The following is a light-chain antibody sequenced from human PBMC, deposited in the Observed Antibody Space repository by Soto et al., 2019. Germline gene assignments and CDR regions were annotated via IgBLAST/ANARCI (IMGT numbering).Light chain of an antibody. CDR1: QSISNY. J-gene: IGKJ1*01. CDR2: AAS. Sequence: DIQMTQSPSSLSSSVGDRVTITCRASQSISNYLSWYQQKPGKVAKLLIYAASTLQSAVPSGCSGRGSGTYFTIISSSLQDEDVATYYWQKYNSAPTFGQGTKVEIK. V-gene: IGKV1-27*01. CDR3: QKYNSAPT.